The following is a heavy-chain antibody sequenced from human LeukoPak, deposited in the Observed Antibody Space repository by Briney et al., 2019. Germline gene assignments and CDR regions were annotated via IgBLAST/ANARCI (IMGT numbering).Heavy chain of an antibody. D-gene: IGHD6-19*01. Sequence: PSETLSLTCTVSGGSMNLFYWSWIRQPPGKGLEWLGYIYDSGSTDYHPSIKSRITMSLDTSKNQYSLRVSSTTAADTAVYYCARGLRMAVTGMIWASWGQGTPVTVSS. CDR1: GGSMNLFY. CDR3: ARGLRMAVTGMIWAS. V-gene: IGHV4-59*01. CDR2: IYDSGST. J-gene: IGHJ5*02.